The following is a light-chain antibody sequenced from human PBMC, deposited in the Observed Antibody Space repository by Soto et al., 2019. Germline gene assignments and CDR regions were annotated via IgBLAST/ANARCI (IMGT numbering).Light chain of an antibody. CDR1: SNDVGGYNY. Sequence: QSVLTQPASVSGSPGQSITISCTGTSNDVGGYNYVSWYQHHPGEAPKLMIFEVTKRPSGVSNRFSGSKSGNTASLTISGLQAEDEADYFCNSYTTSSTDVFGSGTKVTVL. CDR2: EVT. J-gene: IGLJ1*01. CDR3: NSYTTSSTDV. V-gene: IGLV2-14*01.